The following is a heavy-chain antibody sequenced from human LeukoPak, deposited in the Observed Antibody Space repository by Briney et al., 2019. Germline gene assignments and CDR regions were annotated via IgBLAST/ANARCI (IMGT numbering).Heavy chain of an antibody. J-gene: IGHJ6*04. V-gene: IGHV3-23*01. CDR3: AKDGGGPTRIARQPAQRLQMDV. D-gene: IGHD3-16*01. Sequence: GGSLRLSCAASGFTFSSYAMSWVRQAPGKGLEWVSAISGSGGSTYYADSVKGRFTISRDNSKNTLYLQMNSLRAEDTAVYYCAKDGGGPTRIARQPAQRLQMDVWGKGTTVTVSS. CDR1: GFTFSSYA. CDR2: ISGSGGST.